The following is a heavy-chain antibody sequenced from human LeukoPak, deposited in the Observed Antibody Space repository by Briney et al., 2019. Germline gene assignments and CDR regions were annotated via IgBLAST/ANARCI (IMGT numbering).Heavy chain of an antibody. J-gene: IGHJ4*02. V-gene: IGHV1-2*02. D-gene: IGHD2-15*01. Sequence: GASVKVSCKVSGYTFTGYNIHWVGQAPGQGGEWMGWINPHSGGTNYAQKFQGRVTMTRDTSISTAYMELSRLRSDDTAVYYCARRTAGYCSGGSCYERYYFDYWGQGTLVTVSS. CDR3: ARRTAGYCSGGSCYERYYFDY. CDR1: GYTFTGYN. CDR2: INPHSGGT.